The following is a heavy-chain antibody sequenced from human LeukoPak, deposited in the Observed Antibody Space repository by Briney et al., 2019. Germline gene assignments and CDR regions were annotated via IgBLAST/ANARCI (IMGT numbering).Heavy chain of an antibody. V-gene: IGHV4-34*01. CDR3: ARGGGAFDY. CDR2: INHSGST. J-gene: IGHJ4*02. D-gene: IGHD2-21*01. Sequence: PSETLSLTCAVYGGSFSGYYWSWIRQPPGKGLEWIGEINHSGSTNYNPSLKSRVTISVDTSKNQFSLKLSSVTAADTAVYYCARGGGAFDYWGQGTLVTVSS. CDR1: GGSFSGYY.